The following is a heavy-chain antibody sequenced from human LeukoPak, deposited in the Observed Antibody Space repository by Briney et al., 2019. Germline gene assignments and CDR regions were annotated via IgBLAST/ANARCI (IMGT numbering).Heavy chain of an antibody. CDR2: IYYSGST. V-gene: IGHV4-59*01. CDR1: GGSISSYY. CDR3: ARGEYCSSTSCLYPAYYYGMDV. D-gene: IGHD2-2*01. Sequence: SETLSLTCTVSGGSISSYYWSWIRQPPGKGLEWIGYIYYSGSTNYNPSLKSRVTISVDTSKNQFSLKLSSVTAADTAVYYCARGEYCSSTSCLYPAYYYGMDVWGQGTTVTVSS. J-gene: IGHJ6*02.